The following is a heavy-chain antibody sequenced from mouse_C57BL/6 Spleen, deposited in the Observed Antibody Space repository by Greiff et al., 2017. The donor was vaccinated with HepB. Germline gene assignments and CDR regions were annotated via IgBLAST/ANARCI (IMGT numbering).Heavy chain of an antibody. D-gene: IGHD4-1*01. Sequence: EVQGVESVAELVRPGASVKLSCTASGFNIKNTYMHWVKQRPEQGLEWIGRIDPANGNTKYAPKFQGKATITADTSSNTAYLQLSSLTSEDTAIYYCARLTGTGQYYFDYWGQGTTLTVSS. V-gene: IGHV14-3*01. CDR3: ARLTGTGQYYFDY. CDR2: IDPANGNT. CDR1: GFNIKNTY. J-gene: IGHJ2*01.